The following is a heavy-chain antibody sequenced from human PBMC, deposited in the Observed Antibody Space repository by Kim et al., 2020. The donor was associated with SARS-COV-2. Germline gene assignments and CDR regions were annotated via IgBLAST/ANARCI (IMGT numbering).Heavy chain of an antibody. Sequence: GGSLRLSCAASGFTFTNYGMHWVRQTPGKGLEWVAFISFDGSKKYYTDSVKGRFTISRDNSQNTLYLQMNSLRPEDTAVYFCTSGSGVSAAFAFDVWG. CDR3: TSGSGVSAAFAFDV. CDR2: ISFDGSKK. J-gene: IGHJ3*01. CDR1: GFTFTNYG. V-gene: IGHV3-30*03. D-gene: IGHD2-2*01.